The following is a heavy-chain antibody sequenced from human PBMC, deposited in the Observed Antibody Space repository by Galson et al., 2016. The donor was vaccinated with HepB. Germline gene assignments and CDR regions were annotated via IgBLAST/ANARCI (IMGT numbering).Heavy chain of an antibody. D-gene: IGHD3-22*01. CDR1: GFTFSSYA. CDR2: VSGSGGST. V-gene: IGHV3-23*01. J-gene: IGHJ4*02. Sequence: SLRLSCAASGFTFSSYAMSWVRQAPGKGLEWVSTVSGSGGSTYYADSVKGRFTISRDNSKNTLYLQMNSLRAEDTAVYYCAKDREWHYYDIDYWGQGTLVTVSS. CDR3: AKDREWHYYDIDY.